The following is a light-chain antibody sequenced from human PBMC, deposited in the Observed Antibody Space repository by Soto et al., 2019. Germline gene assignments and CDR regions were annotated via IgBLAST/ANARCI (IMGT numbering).Light chain of an antibody. CDR3: MQGTHWPWT. Sequence: DVVMTQSPLSLPVTLGQPASISCRSSQSLVYSDGNTYLNWFQQRPGQSPRRLIYKVSNRDSGVPDRFSGSGSGTDFTLKISRVEAYDVGVYYCMQGTHWPWTFGQGTKVEIK. CDR1: QSLVYSDGNTY. CDR2: KVS. V-gene: IGKV2-30*01. J-gene: IGKJ1*01.